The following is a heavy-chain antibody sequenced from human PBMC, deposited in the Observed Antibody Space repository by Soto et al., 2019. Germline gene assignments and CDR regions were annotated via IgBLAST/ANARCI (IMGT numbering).Heavy chain of an antibody. CDR3: ARGRVNMVRGVGVRSRGDYYYGMDV. D-gene: IGHD3-10*01. CDR2: MNPNSGNT. J-gene: IGHJ6*02. CDR1: GYTFTSYD. V-gene: IGHV1-8*01. Sequence: ASVKVSCKASGYTFTSYDINWVRQATGQGLEWMGWMNPNSGNTGYAQKFQGRVTMTRNTSISTAYMELSSLRSEDTAVYYCARGRVNMVRGVGVRSRGDYYYGMDVWGQGTTVTVSS.